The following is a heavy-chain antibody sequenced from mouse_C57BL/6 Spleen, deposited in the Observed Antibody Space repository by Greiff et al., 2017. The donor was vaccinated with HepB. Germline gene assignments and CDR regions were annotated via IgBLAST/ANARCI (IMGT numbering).Heavy chain of an antibody. CDR1: GFTFTDYY. D-gene: IGHD2-1*01. Sequence: EVQRVESGGGLVQPGGSLSLSCAASGFTFTDYYMSWVRQPPGKALEWLGFIRNKANGYTTEYSASVKGRFTISRDNSQSILYLQMNALRAEDSATYYCARWIYYGNLFDYWGQGTTLTVSS. J-gene: IGHJ2*01. V-gene: IGHV7-3*01. CDR2: IRNKANGYTT. CDR3: ARWIYYGNLFDY.